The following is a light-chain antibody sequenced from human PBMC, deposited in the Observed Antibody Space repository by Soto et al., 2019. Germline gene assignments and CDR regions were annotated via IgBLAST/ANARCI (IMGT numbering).Light chain of an antibody. CDR1: SSDVGGYNY. CDR2: DVS. V-gene: IGLV2-11*01. Sequence: QSVLTQPRSVSGSPGXSVTISCTGTSSDVGGYNYVSWYQQHPGKAPKLMIYDVSKRPSGVPDRFSGSKSGNTASLTISGLQAEDEADYYCCSYAGSYTLFGGGTKLTVL. CDR3: CSYAGSYTL. J-gene: IGLJ2*01.